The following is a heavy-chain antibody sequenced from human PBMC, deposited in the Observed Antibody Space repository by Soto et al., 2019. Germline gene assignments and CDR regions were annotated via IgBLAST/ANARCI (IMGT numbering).Heavy chain of an antibody. J-gene: IGHJ5*02. V-gene: IGHV1-46*01. D-gene: IGHD1-26*01. CDR3: ARVALSGGGWLDP. CDR1: GYTFTSYY. Sequence: QAQLVQSGAEVKKPGASVNVSCKASGYTFTSYYMHWVRQAPGQGLEWMGIINPRGGSTTYAQKFQGRVTVTRDTSTSTVYMELSNLRSDDTAIYYCARVALSGGGWLDPWGQGTLVTVSS. CDR2: INPRGGST.